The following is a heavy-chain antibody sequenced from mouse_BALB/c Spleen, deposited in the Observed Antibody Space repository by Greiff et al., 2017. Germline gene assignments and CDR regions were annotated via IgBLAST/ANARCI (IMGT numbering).Heavy chain of an antibody. CDR1: GFSLTSYG. J-gene: IGHJ4*01. CDR3: ARTYYGYDDAMDY. CDR2: IWSGGST. Sequence: VKLVESGPGLVQPSQSLSITCTVSGFSLTSYGVHWVRQSPGKGLEWLGVIWSGGSTDYNAAFISRLSISKDNSKSQVFFKMNSLQANDTAIYYCARTYYGYDDAMDYWGQGTSVTVSS. V-gene: IGHV2-2*02. D-gene: IGHD2-9*01.